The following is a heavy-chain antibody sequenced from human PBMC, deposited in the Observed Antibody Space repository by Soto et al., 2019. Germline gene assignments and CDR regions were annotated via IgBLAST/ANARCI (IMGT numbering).Heavy chain of an antibody. D-gene: IGHD6-6*01. J-gene: IGHJ5*02. V-gene: IGHV3-64*01. CDR1: GFTFSSYA. CDR2: ISSNGGST. Sequence: GGSLRLSCAASGFTFSSYAMHWVRQAPGKGLEYVSAISSNGGSTYYANSVKGRFTISRDNSKNTLYLQMGSLRAEDMAVYYCARGIAARRVELGWFDPWGQGTLVTVSS. CDR3: ARGIAARRVELGWFDP.